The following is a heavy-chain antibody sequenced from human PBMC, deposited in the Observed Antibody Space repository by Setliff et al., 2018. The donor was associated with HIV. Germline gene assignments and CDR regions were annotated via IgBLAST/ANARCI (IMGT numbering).Heavy chain of an antibody. D-gene: IGHD2-8*01. CDR1: GYTFTGYY. CDR2: IIPNSGGT. Sequence: ASVKVSCKASGYTFTGYYVHWVRQAPGQGLEWMGRIIPNSGGTNYAQKFQGRVTMTRDTSISTAYMELTRLRSDDTAVYYCATKLYSTNGVCLDAFDIWGQGTMVTVS. J-gene: IGHJ3*02. V-gene: IGHV1-2*06. CDR3: ATKLYSTNGVCLDAFDI.